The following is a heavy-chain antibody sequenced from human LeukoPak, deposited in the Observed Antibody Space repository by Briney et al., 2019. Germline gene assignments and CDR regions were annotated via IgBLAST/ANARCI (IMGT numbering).Heavy chain of an antibody. CDR2: ISRSGSTI. CDR3: ARDYYGSGSYLHY. CDR1: GFAFSSYG. V-gene: IGHV3-48*04. D-gene: IGHD3-10*01. J-gene: IGHJ4*02. Sequence: GGSLRLSCAASGFAFSSYGMNWVRQAPGKGLEWVSYISRSGSTIYYADSVKGRFTISRDDANNSLYLQMNSLRAEDTAVYYCARDYYGSGSYLHYWGQGALVTVSS.